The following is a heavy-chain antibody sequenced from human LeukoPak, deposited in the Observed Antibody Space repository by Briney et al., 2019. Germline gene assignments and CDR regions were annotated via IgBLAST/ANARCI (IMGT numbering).Heavy chain of an antibody. CDR2: ISAYNGNT. D-gene: IGHD2-21*02. CDR1: GYTFTSYG. Sequence: ASVKVSCKASGYTFTSYGISWVRQAPGQGLEWVGWISAYNGNTNYAQKLQGRVTMTTDTSTSTAYMELRSLRSDDTAVYYCARDQEAYCGGDCYPGAYWGQGTLVTVSS. J-gene: IGHJ4*02. CDR3: ARDQEAYCGGDCYPGAY. V-gene: IGHV1-18*01.